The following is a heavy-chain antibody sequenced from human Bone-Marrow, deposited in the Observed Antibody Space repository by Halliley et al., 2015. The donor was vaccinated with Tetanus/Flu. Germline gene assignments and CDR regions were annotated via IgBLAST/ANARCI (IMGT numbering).Heavy chain of an antibody. J-gene: IGHJ4*02. CDR1: GASISSNNW. D-gene: IGHD4-17*01. CDR3: ARLSDSGDYFDY. V-gene: IGHV4-4*01. Sequence: TLSLTCAVSGASISSNNWWIWVRQPPGKGLEWIGEIYHSGRTNYTPSLRSRISVSLDKSKIQFSLKLTSVTAADTAVYFCARLSDSGDYFDYWGQGILVTLSS. CDR2: IYHSGRT.